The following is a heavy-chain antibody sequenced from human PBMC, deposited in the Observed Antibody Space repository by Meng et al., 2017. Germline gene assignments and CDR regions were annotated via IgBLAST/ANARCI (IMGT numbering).Heavy chain of an antibody. Sequence: VQRQGAGLGLVKPSVSLSCSGAVGGGSSSNSSRWSWVRQPPGMGLVWNGEIYHSGSTNYNPSLKSRVTISVDKSKNQFSLKLSSVTAADTAVYYCARQLPIIAVAVCWGQGTLVTVSS. CDR3: ARQLPIIAVAVC. V-gene: IGHV4-4*02. CDR2: IYHSGST. CDR1: GGSSSNSSR. D-gene: IGHD6-19*01. J-gene: IGHJ4*02.